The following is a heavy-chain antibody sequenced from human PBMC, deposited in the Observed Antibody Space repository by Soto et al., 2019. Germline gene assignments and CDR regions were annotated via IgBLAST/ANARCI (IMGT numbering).Heavy chain of an antibody. J-gene: IGHJ4*02. CDR3: ARHTPAISISDH. CDR1: GGSITSGGYY. V-gene: IGHV4-31*03. Sequence: PSETLSLTCTVSGGSITSGGYYWSWIRQHPGKGLEWIGYIYYSGFTYYNPSLKSRVTISVDTSKNQFSLKLSSVTAADTAVYYCARHTPAISISDHWGQGTLVTVSS. CDR2: IYYSGFT. D-gene: IGHD2-15*01.